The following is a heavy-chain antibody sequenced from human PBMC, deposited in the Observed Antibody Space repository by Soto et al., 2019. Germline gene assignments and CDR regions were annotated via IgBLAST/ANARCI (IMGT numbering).Heavy chain of an antibody. J-gene: IGHJ6*02. Sequence: PGGSLRLSCAASGFTFSSYGMHWVRQAPGKGLEWVAVISYDGSNKYYADSVKGRFTISRDNSKNTLYLQMNSLRAEDTAVYYCAKDDSGNGIVVPTIYYYGMDVWGQGTTVTVSS. CDR1: GFTFSSYG. V-gene: IGHV3-30*18. CDR2: ISYDGSNK. D-gene: IGHD2-2*01. CDR3: AKDDSGNGIVVPTIYYYGMDV.